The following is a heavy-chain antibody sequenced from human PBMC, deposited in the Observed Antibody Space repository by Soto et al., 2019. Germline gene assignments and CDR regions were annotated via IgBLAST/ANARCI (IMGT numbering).Heavy chain of an antibody. D-gene: IGHD2-2*01. CDR1: GFTFSSYA. CDR3: ARGPSSLTRFDY. Sequence: QVQLVESGGGVVQPGRSLRLSCAAAGFTFSSYAMHWVRQAPGKGLEWVAGISYDGSNKNYADSVKGRFTISRDNSKNTPYLQMNSLRAEDTAVYYCARGPSSLTRFDYWGQGTLVTVSS. V-gene: IGHV3-30-3*01. J-gene: IGHJ4*02. CDR2: ISYDGSNK.